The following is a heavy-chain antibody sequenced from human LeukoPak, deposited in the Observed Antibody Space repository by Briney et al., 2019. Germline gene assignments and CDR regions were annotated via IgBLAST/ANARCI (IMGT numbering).Heavy chain of an antibody. CDR2: ISGSGGST. CDR1: GFTFSSYA. V-gene: IGHV3-23*01. CDR3: AKDWGGYCSGGRCFKYNFDS. J-gene: IGHJ4*02. D-gene: IGHD2-15*01. Sequence: GGSLRLSCAASGFTFSSYAMSWVRQAPGKGLEWVSAISGSGGSTYYADSVKGRFTISRGNSKNTLYLQMNSLRAEDTAVYYCAKDWGGYCSGGRCFKYNFDSWGQGTLVAVSS.